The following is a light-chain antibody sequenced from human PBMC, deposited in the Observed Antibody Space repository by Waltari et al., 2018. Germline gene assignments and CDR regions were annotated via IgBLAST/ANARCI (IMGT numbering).Light chain of an antibody. CDR3: SSLTSRITLVV. J-gene: IGLJ2*01. CDR2: DVS. Sequence: QSALTQPASVSGSPGQSITISCTGTSGEVGGYNYVSWYQQHPGKAPKLMIYDVSSRPSGISDRFSGSKSGNTASLTISGLQAEDEADYYCSSLTSRITLVVFGGGTKLTVL. V-gene: IGLV2-14*01. CDR1: SGEVGGYNY.